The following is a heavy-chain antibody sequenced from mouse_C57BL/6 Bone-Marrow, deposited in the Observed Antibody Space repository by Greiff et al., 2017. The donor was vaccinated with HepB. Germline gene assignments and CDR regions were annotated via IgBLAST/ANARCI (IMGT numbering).Heavy chain of an antibody. D-gene: IGHD2-3*01. Sequence: VQLQQSGAELVKPGASVKISCKASGYAFSSYWMNWVKQRPGKGLEWIGQIYPGDGDTNYNGKFKGKATLTADKSSSTAYMQLSSLTSEDSAVYFCAPLGDGYYPFAYWGQGTLVTVSA. CDR1: GYAFSSYW. CDR3: APLGDGYYPFAY. CDR2: IYPGDGDT. V-gene: IGHV1-80*01. J-gene: IGHJ3*01.